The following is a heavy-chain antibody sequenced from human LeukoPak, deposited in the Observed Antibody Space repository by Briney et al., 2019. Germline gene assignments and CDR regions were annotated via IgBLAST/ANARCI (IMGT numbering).Heavy chain of an antibody. V-gene: IGHV3-74*01. CDR1: GFTFSSYW. J-gene: IGHJ4*02. CDR2: INSDGSST. CDR3: ASSSQYYYDSSDLDY. D-gene: IGHD3-22*01. Sequence: PGGSLRLSCAASGFTFSSYWMHWVRQAPGKGLVWVSRINSDGSSTSYADSVKGRFTISRDNAKNTLYLQMNSLRAEDTAVYYCASSSQYYYDSSDLDYWGQGTLVTVS.